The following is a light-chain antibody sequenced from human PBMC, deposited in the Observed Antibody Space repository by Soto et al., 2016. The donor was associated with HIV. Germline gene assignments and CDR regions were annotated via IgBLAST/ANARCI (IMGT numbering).Light chain of an antibody. V-gene: IGLV3-21*03. CDR2: DDS. CDR3: QVWDSSSDHLYV. J-gene: IGLJ1*01. Sequence: SYVLTQPPSVSVAPGKTARITCGGNNIGSKSVHWYQQKPGQAPVLVVYDDSGRPSGIPERFSGSNSGNTATLTISRVEAGDEADYYCQVWDSSSDHLYVFGTGTKVTVL. CDR1: NIGSKS.